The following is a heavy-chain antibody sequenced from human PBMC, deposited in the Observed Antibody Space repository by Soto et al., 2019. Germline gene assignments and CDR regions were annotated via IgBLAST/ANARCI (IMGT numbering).Heavy chain of an antibody. CDR1: GFTVSSNY. D-gene: IGHD6-13*01. J-gene: IGHJ1*01. CDR3: ARDGDIVGSSWYRRPEYFQH. Sequence: EVQLVESGGGLIQPGGSLRLSCAASGFTVSSNYMSWVRQAPGKGLEWVSVIYSGGSTYYADSVKGRFTISRDNSKNTLYLQMNSLRAEDTAVYYCARDGDIVGSSWYRRPEYFQHWGQGTLVTVSS. V-gene: IGHV3-53*01. CDR2: IYSGGST.